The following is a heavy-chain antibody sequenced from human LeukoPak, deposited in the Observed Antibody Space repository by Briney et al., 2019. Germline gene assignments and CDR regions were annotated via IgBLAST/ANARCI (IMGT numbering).Heavy chain of an antibody. V-gene: IGHV1-69*01. CDR2: IIPIFGTA. J-gene: IGHJ3*02. CDR3: ARGGRSGYRNDAFDI. Sequence: SVKVSCKASGGTFSSYAISWVRQAPGQGLEWMGGIIPIFGTANYAQKFQCRVTITADESTSTAYMELSSLRSEDTAVYYCARGGRSGYRNDAFDIWGQGTMVTVSS. D-gene: IGHD5-18*01. CDR1: GGTFSSYA.